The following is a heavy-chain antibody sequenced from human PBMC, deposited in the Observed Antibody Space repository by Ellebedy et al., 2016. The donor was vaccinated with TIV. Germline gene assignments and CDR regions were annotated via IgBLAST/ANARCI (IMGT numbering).Heavy chain of an antibody. CDR3: AREGGVYFDL. D-gene: IGHD3-10*01. Sequence: GESLKISCAASGLTFRSYSMNWVRQAPGKGLEWVAVIWPDGSERYHADSLKGRLSISRDNSRNTVYLQLNSLRAEDTAVYYCAREGGVYFDLWGQGTLVTVSS. V-gene: IGHV3-33*08. J-gene: IGHJ4*02. CDR2: IWPDGSER. CDR1: GLTFRSYS.